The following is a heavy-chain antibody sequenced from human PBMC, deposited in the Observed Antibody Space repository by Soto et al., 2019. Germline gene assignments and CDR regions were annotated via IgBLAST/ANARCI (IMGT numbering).Heavy chain of an antibody. D-gene: IGHD6-6*01. CDR3: ARGSFSSRSSWFDP. V-gene: IGHV4-31*03. Sequence: PSETLSLTCTVSGGSIRSGGYYWMWIRHHPGKGLEWIGYIYYSGRTYYNPSLHSRVSIAVDTTENQFSLKLTSVTAADTSVYYCARGSFSSRSSWFDPWGRGTLVTVSS. CDR1: GGSIRSGGYY. CDR2: IYYSGRT. J-gene: IGHJ5*02.